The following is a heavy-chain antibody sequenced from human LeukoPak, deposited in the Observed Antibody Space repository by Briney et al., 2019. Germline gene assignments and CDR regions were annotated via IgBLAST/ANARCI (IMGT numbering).Heavy chain of an antibody. Sequence: GGSLRLSCKGSGYSFTSYWITWVRQMPGKGLEWMGIIYPGDSDTRYSPSFQGQVTISADKSISTAYLQWSSLKASDTAMYYCARGEKQLADFDYWGQGTLVTVSS. J-gene: IGHJ4*02. CDR3: ARGEKQLADFDY. CDR2: IYPGDSDT. D-gene: IGHD6-13*01. V-gene: IGHV5-51*01. CDR1: GYSFTSYW.